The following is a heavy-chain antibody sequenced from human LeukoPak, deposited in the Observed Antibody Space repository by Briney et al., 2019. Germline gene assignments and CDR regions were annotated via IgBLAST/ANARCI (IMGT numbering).Heavy chain of an antibody. D-gene: IGHD3-3*01. CDR3: ARDITVHEGGIDY. V-gene: IGHV3-7*01. CDR2: IKEDGSAK. J-gene: IGHJ4*02. Sequence: GGSLRLSCAASGFTFSNYWMTWVRQAPGKGLEWVANIKEDGSAKFYVDPVRGRFTISRDNAKNSLYLQMNSLRAEDTAVYYCARDITVHEGGIDYWGQGTLVTVSS. CDR1: GFTFSNYW.